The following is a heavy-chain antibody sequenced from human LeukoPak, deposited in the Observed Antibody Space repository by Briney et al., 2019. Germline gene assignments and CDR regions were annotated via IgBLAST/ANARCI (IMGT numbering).Heavy chain of an antibody. CDR1: GFTFSSYA. D-gene: IGHD1-26*01. J-gene: IGHJ4*02. V-gene: IGHV3-30*04. CDR3: ASPFSGSYHDYYFDY. Sequence: GGSLRLSCAASGFTFSSYAMHWVRQAPGKGLEWVAVISYGGSNKYYADSVKGRFTISRDNSKNTLYLQMNSLRAEDTAVYYCASPFSGSYHDYYFDYWGQGTLVTVSS. CDR2: ISYGGSNK.